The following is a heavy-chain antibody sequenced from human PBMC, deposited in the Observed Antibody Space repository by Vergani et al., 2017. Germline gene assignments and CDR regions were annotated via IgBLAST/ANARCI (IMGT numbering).Heavy chain of an antibody. CDR3: ARGGCCRGYSCKSGYGDDFYYYGMDV. Sequence: QVQLVQSGTEVRKPGASVKVSCKASGYTFTSYGLSWVRQAPGQGLEWMGWISSYNDHTNYAQKFRGRVTMTTDTSTKTAYIELRSLRSDDTAVYYCARGGCCRGYSCKSGYGDDFYYYGMDVWGQGTTVIVSS. J-gene: IGHJ6*02. V-gene: IGHV1-18*01. CDR1: GYTFTSYG. D-gene: IGHD2-15*01. CDR2: ISSYNDHT.